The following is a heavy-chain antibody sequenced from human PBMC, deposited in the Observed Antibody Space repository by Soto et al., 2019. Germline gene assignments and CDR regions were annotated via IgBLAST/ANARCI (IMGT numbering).Heavy chain of an antibody. Sequence: QVQLLESGGGVVQPGGSLRLSCAASGFTFSNYGMHWVRQAPGEGLEWVASIWYDGSNINYGDAVKGRFTMSRDNSKNTLYLQMSCLRAEDTAVCYCAREPSGGNDAFDIWGPGTMVTVSS. D-gene: IGHD3-16*01. CDR1: GFTFSNYG. J-gene: IGHJ3*02. V-gene: IGHV3-33*01. CDR2: IWYDGSNI. CDR3: AREPSGGNDAFDI.